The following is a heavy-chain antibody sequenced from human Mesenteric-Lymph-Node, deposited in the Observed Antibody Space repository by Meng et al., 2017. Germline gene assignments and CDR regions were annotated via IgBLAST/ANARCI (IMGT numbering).Heavy chain of an antibody. CDR1: GGSISRGSYY. CDR3: ARDSPYPSGWFDTGYFHH. Sequence: QVLLQESVPGLGKPSQTQSRTCSCFGGSISRGSYYWSWIRQPAGKGLEWIGRVYTSGSTNYPPSLQSRVTISVDPSQNQFSLNLSSVTAADTAVYYCARDSPYPSGWFDTGYFHHWGQGTLVTVSS. CDR2: VYTSGST. V-gene: IGHV4-61*02. J-gene: IGHJ1*01. D-gene: IGHD6-19*01.